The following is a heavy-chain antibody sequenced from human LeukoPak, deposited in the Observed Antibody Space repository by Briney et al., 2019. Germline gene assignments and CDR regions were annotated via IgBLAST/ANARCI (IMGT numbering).Heavy chain of an antibody. CDR1: GYTLTELS. CDR3: ATPDYYDGSGYYDLDY. V-gene: IGHV1-24*01. D-gene: IGHD3-22*01. Sequence: ASVKVSCKVSGYTLTELSMHWVRQAPGKGLEWMGGFDPEDGETFYAQKFQGRVTMTEETSTDTAYMELSSLRSEDTAVYYCATPDYYDGSGYYDLDYWGQGTLVTVSS. CDR2: FDPEDGET. J-gene: IGHJ4*02.